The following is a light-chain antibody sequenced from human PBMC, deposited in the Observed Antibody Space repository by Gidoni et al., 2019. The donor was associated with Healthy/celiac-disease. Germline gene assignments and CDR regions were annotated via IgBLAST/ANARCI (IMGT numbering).Light chain of an antibody. V-gene: IGKV1-39*01. J-gene: IGKJ4*01. CDR1: QSISSY. CDR2: AAS. CDR3: QQSYSTPLT. Sequence: DRVTITCRASQSISSYLNWYQQKPGKAPKLLIYAASSLQSGVPSRFSGSGSGTDFTLTISSLQPEDFATYYCQQSYSTPLTFGGGTKVEMK.